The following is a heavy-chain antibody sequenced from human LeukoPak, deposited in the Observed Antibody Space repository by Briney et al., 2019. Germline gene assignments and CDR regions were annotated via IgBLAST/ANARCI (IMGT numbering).Heavy chain of an antibody. CDR2: INHSGST. D-gene: IGHD2/OR15-2a*01. V-gene: IGHV4-34*01. CDR1: GGSISNYY. CDR3: ARGVTSALSYYDGMDV. J-gene: IGHJ6*02. Sequence: SETLSLTCTVSGGSISNYYWTWIRQTPGKGLEWIGEINHSGSTYYNPSLESRVTISVDPSKNQFSLNLHSVTAADTAVYYCARGVTSALSYYDGMDVWGQGTTVTVSS.